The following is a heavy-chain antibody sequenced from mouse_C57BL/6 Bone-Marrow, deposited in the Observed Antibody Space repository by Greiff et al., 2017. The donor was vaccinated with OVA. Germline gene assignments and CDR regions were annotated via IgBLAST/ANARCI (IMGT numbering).Heavy chain of an antibody. V-gene: IGHV1-26*01. Sequence: EVQLQQSGPELVKPGASVKISCKASGYTFTDYYMNWVKQSHGKSLEWIGDINPNNGGTSYNQKFKGKATLTVDKSSSTAYMELRSLTSEDSAVCYCARSGLLSGYWYFDVWGTGTTVTVSS. CDR1: GYTFTDYY. D-gene: IGHD1-1*01. CDR3: ARSGLLSGYWYFDV. CDR2: INPNNGGT. J-gene: IGHJ1*03.